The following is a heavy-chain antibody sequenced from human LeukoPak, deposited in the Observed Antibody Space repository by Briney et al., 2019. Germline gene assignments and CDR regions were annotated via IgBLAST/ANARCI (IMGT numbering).Heavy chain of an antibody. J-gene: IGHJ4*02. CDR3: ARGALRYSDY. D-gene: IGHD3-9*01. CDR1: GFTFSSHW. CDR2: IKQDGSGK. Sequence: PGGSLRLSCAASGFTFSSHWMSWVRQAPGKGLEWVANIKQDGSGKYYVDSVKGRFTISRDNAENSVYLQMNSLRVEDTAVYYCARGALRYSDYWGQGTLVTVSS. V-gene: IGHV3-7*02.